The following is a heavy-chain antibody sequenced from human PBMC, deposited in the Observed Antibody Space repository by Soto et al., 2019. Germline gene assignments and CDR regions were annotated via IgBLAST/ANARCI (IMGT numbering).Heavy chain of an antibody. CDR2: ITGSGSAT. J-gene: IGHJ6*02. CDR1: GFNFSNNA. V-gene: IGHV3-23*01. Sequence: WGSLRLSWAVSGFNFSNNAMFWVRQAPVKGLQRVSAITGSGSATYYADSVKGRFTMSRGSSKNTLFLQMDSLRVEDTALYFCAQDRPFRDTCCNAMDVWGQGATVTVSS. CDR3: AQDRPFRDTCCNAMDV. D-gene: IGHD2-2*01.